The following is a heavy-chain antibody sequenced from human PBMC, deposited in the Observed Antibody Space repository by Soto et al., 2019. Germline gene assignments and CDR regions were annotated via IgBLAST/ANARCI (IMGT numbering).Heavy chain of an antibody. V-gene: IGHV3-7*03. CDR1: GFTFSSYG. CDR2: INRRGTST. CDR3: AKDKGVFNWATSYFDY. J-gene: IGHJ4*02. D-gene: IGHD1-1*01. Sequence: SGGSLRLSCAASGFTFSSYGMHWVRQTPGKGLEWVANINRRGTSTNYADSVRGRFTISRDNAKNSLYLQMNSLRPEDTALYYCAKDKGVFNWATSYFDYWGQGALVTVSS.